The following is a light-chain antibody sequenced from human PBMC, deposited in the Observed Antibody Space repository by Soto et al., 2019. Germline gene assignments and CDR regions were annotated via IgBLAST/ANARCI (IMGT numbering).Light chain of an antibody. J-gene: IGKJ1*01. Sequence: IVLTQSPGTLSSSPGERSTLSCRASQSVSSNLAWYQQKPGQAPRLLIYGASNRATGIPDRFSGSGSGTDFTLTISRLEPEDFAVYYCQQYGSSGTFGQGTKVDIK. CDR2: GAS. CDR1: QSVSSN. CDR3: QQYGSSGT. V-gene: IGKV3-20*01.